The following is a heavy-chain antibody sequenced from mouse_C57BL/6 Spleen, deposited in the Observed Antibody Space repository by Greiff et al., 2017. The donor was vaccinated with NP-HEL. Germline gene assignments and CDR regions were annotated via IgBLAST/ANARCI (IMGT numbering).Heavy chain of an antibody. D-gene: IGHD3-2*02. Sequence: EVQLQQSGPELVKPGASVKIPCKASGYTFTDYNMDWVKQSHGKSLEWIGDINPNNGGTIYNQKFKGKATLTVDKSSSTAYMEIRSLTSEDTAVYYCARSDSSGYWFAYWGQGTLVTVSA. CDR3: ARSDSSGYWFAY. J-gene: IGHJ3*01. CDR1: GYTFTDYN. CDR2: INPNNGGT. V-gene: IGHV1-18*01.